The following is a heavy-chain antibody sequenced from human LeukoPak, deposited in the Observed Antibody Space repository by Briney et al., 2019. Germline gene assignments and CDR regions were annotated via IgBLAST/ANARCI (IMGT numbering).Heavy chain of an antibody. Sequence: SETLSLTCAVYGGSFSGYYWSWIRQPPGKGLEWIGEINHSGSTNYNPSLKSRVTISVDTSKNQFSLKLSSVTAADTAVYYCARSLRQLLLGYYMDVWGKGTTVTVSS. CDR1: GGSFSGYY. CDR2: INHSGST. J-gene: IGHJ6*03. D-gene: IGHD1-26*01. CDR3: ARSLRQLLLGYYMDV. V-gene: IGHV4-34*01.